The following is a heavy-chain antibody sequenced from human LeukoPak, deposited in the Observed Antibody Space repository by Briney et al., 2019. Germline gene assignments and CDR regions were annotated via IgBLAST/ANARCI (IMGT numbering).Heavy chain of an antibody. Sequence: GESLKISCKGSGYSFSTYWIGWVRQMPGKGLEWMGIIYPGDSDTRYSPCFQGQVTISADKSISTAYLQWSSLKASDTAMYYCARHDSSTSCQSYWGQGTLVTVSS. CDR1: GYSFSTYW. CDR2: IYPGDSDT. D-gene: IGHD2-2*01. CDR3: ARHDSSTSCQSY. J-gene: IGHJ4*02. V-gene: IGHV5-51*01.